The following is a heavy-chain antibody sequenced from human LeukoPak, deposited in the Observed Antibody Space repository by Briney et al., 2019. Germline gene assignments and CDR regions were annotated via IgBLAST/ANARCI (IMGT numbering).Heavy chain of an antibody. D-gene: IGHD3-22*01. CDR2: INPNSGDT. CDR1: GYTFTGYY. Sequence: GASVKVSCKPFGYTFTGYYMQWVRQAPGQGLEWMGWINPNSGDTNYAQKLQGRVTMTADTTTSTAYMELRSLRSDDTAVYYCARSLHYYDNSGLFIQYWGQGTLVTVSS. J-gene: IGHJ1*01. V-gene: IGHV1-2*02. CDR3: ARSLHYYDNSGLFIQY.